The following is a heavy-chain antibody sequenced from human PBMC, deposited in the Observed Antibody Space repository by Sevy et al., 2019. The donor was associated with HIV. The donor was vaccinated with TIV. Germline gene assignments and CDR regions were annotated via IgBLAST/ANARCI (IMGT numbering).Heavy chain of an antibody. Sequence: GGSLRLSCAASGFTFSSYGMHWVRQAPGKGLEWVAAISYDGSNKYYADSVKGRFTIFRDNSKNTLYLQINSSRIEDTSVYYCATMGLRLGELSLTSGHWGQGTLVTVSS. CDR1: GFTFSSYG. CDR2: ISYDGSNK. D-gene: IGHD3-16*02. J-gene: IGHJ4*01. V-gene: IGHV3-30*03. CDR3: ATMGLRLGELSLTSGH.